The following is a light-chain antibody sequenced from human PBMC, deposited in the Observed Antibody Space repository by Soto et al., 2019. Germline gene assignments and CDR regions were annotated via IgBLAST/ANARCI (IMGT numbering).Light chain of an antibody. V-gene: IGLV2-8*01. J-gene: IGLJ1*01. Sequence: QSALTQPPSASGSPGQSVTISCTGTSSDVGGYNYVSWYQQHPGKAPKLMIYAVTKRPSGVPDRFSGSKSGNPASLTVSGLQAEDEADYYCTSYVGSNSYVFGTGTKLTVL. CDR1: SSDVGGYNY. CDR2: AVT. CDR3: TSYVGSNSYV.